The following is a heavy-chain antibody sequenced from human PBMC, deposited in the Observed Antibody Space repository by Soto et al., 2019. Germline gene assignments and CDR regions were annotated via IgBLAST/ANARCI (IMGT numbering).Heavy chain of an antibody. V-gene: IGHV4-4*07. CDR3: ARSWVFRGSYGFDY. CDR1: GGSISSYY. J-gene: IGHJ4*02. Sequence: SETLSLTCTVSGGSISSYYWSWIRQPAGKGLEWIGRIYTSGSTNCNPSLKSRVTMSVDTSKNQFSLKLSSVTAADTAVYYCARSWVFRGSYGFDYWGQGTLVTVSS. D-gene: IGHD5-18*01. CDR2: IYTSGST.